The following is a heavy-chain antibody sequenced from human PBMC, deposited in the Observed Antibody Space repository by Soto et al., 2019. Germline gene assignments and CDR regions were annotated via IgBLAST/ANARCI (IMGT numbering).Heavy chain of an antibody. CDR2: IIPIFGTA. Sequence: SVKVSCKASGGTFSSYAISWVRQAPGQGLEWMGGIIPIFGTANYAQKFQGRVTITADESTSTAYMELSSLRSEDTAVYYCARLSSGWYYFDDWGQGTLVTVSS. J-gene: IGHJ4*02. D-gene: IGHD6-19*01. V-gene: IGHV1-69*13. CDR3: ARLSSGWYYFDD. CDR1: GGTFSSYA.